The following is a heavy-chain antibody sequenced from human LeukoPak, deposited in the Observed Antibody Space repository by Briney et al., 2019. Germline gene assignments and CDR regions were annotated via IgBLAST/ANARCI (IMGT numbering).Heavy chain of an antibody. CDR3: ARRGAAAGTAHFDY. J-gene: IGHJ4*02. V-gene: IGHV4-34*01. Sequence: SETLSLTCAVYGGSFSGYYWSWIRQPPGKGLEGIGEINHSGSTNYNPSLKSRVTISVDTSKNQFSLKLSSVTAADTAVYYCARRGAAAGTAHFDYWGQGTLVTVSS. CDR1: GGSFSGYY. D-gene: IGHD6-13*01. CDR2: INHSGST.